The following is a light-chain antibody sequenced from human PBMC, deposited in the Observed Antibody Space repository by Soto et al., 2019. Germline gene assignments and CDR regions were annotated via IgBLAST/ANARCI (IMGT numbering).Light chain of an antibody. CDR3: QQRSNWPPIT. J-gene: IGKJ5*01. CDR2: DAS. CDR1: QSVRTNY. Sequence: EIMLPQSPGTQSLSPAEIQTLASRPRQSVRTNYLAWYQQKRGQAPWLLLHDASHRAAGIPARFSGSGFGTDFTLTISSLEPEDAAVYYCQQRSNWPPITFGQGTRLEIK. V-gene: IGKV3-11*01.